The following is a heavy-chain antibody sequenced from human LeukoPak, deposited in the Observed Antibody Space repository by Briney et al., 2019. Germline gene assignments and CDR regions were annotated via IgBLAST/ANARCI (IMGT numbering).Heavy chain of an antibody. D-gene: IGHD3-10*01. J-gene: IGHJ4*02. V-gene: IGHV4-61*02. Sequence: PSETLSLTCTVSGGSISSGSYYWSWIRQPAGKGLEWIGRIYTSGSTNYNPSLKSRVTMSVDTSKNQFSLKLSSVTAADTAVYYCARDYNYYGSGSYYSNWGQGTLVTVSS. CDR2: IYTSGST. CDR1: GGSISSGSYY. CDR3: ARDYNYYGSGSYYSN.